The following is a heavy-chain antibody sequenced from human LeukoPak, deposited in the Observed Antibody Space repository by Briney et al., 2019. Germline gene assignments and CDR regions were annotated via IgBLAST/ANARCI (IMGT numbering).Heavy chain of an antibody. D-gene: IGHD2-2*01. CDR1: GYTFISYG. V-gene: IGHV1-18*04. CDR3: ARARGSSSSQDYYVDY. CDR2: ISTYNGNT. Sequence: ASVKVSCKASGYTFISYGISWVRQAPGQGLGWMGWISTYNGNTKYAQKLQGRVTLTTDTSTRTVYMELRSLRSDDTAVYYCARARGSSSSQDYYVDYWGQGTLVTVSS. J-gene: IGHJ4*02.